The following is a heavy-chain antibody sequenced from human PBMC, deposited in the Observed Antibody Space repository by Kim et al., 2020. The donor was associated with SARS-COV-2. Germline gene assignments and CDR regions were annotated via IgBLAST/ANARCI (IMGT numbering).Heavy chain of an antibody. CDR2: K. D-gene: IGHD3-3*01. J-gene: IGHJ4*02. V-gene: IGHV3-7*01. CDR3: ATEDFFRFDY. Sequence: KDYADSGKGRFAMSRDNAANTVDLQRNSLRGEDTAIYYCATEDFFRFDYWGQGNLVTVSP.